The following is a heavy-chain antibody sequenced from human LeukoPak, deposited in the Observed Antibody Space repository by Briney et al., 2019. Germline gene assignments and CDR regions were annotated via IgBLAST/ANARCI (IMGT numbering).Heavy chain of an antibody. CDR2: IRYDGSNK. V-gene: IGHV3-30*02. CDR3: AKDLGVVEDYYYYYMDV. J-gene: IGHJ6*03. Sequence: GGSLRLSCAASGFTFSSYGMHWVRQAPGKGLEWVAFIRYDGSNKYYADSVKGRFTISRDNSKNTLYLQMNSLRAEDTAVYYCAKDLGVVEDYYYYYMDVWGKGTTVTVSS. CDR1: GFTFSSYG.